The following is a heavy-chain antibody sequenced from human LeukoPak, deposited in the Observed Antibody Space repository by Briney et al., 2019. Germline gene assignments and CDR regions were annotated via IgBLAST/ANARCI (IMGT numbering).Heavy chain of an antibody. CDR2: IWYDGSNE. J-gene: IGHJ4*02. CDR3: AKGNGVNHGYLDY. D-gene: IGHD3-3*01. Sequence: PGGSLRLSCAASGFTFSSSGMHWVRQAPGKGLQWVAVIWYDGSNEFYADSVKGRFTISRDKSRNTLYLQMNSLRPEDTAVYYCAKGNGVNHGYLDYWGQGTLVTVSS. CDR1: GFTFSSSG. V-gene: IGHV3-33*03.